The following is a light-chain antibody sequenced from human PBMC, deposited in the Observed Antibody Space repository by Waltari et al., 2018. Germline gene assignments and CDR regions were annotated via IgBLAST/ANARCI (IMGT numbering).Light chain of an antibody. V-gene: IGLV7-46*01. J-gene: IGLJ3*02. Sequence: QAVVTQEPSLTVSPGGTVTLTCGSSTGPVTNDHFPYWFQQKPGQAPRALIYDGTNRQSWTPARFSGSLVGGKAALTLSCAQPEDETVYSCLLSYAGARVFGGGTKLTVL. CDR3: LLSYAGARV. CDR1: TGPVTNDHF. CDR2: DGT.